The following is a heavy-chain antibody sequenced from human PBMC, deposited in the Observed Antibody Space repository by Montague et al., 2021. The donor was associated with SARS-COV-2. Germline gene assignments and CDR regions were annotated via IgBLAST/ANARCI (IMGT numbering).Heavy chain of an antibody. V-gene: IGHV4-59*08. CDR1: GGSLSTYY. CDR3: ARNAYNHYGLDV. J-gene: IGHJ6*02. Sequence: SETLSLTCSVSGGSLSTYYWSWIRQPPGKGLEWIRYIDDSGTTRYNPSLRSRATISLDLSKNQFSLDLNSVTAADTAVYYCARNAYNHYGLDVWGQGTTVTVSS. CDR2: IDDSGTT.